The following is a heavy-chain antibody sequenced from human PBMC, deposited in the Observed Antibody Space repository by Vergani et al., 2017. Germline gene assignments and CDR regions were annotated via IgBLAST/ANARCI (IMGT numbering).Heavy chain of an antibody. D-gene: IGHD6-13*01. CDR1: GFTFSSYA. V-gene: IGHV3-30-3*01. CDR2: ISYDGSNK. CDR3: ARSPSPMYSSSWAPQAYYYYYYMDV. J-gene: IGHJ6*03. Sequence: QVQLVESGGGVVQPGRSLRLSCAASGFTFSSYAMHWVRQAPGKGLEWVAVISYDGSNKYYADSVKGRFTISRDNSKNTLYLQMNSLRAEDTAVYYCARSPSPMYSSSWAPQAYYYYYYMDVWGKGTTVTVSS.